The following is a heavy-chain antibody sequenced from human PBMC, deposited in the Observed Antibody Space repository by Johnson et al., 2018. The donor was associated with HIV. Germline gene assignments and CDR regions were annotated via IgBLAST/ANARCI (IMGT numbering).Heavy chain of an antibody. V-gene: IGHV3-33*06. CDR1: GFTFSSYG. CDR3: AKVLGYSSSSRDAFDM. CDR2: IWYDGSNK. D-gene: IGHD6-6*01. Sequence: QVQLVESGGGVVQPGRSLRLSCAASGFTFSSYGMHWVRQAPGKGLEWVAVIWYDGSNKYYADSVKGRFTISRDNSKNTLYLQMNSLRAEDTAVYYCAKVLGYSSSSRDAFDMWGQGTMVTVSS. J-gene: IGHJ3*02.